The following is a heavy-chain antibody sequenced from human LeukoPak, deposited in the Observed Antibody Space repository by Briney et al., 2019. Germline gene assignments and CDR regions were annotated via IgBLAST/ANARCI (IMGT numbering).Heavy chain of an antibody. V-gene: IGHV3-48*04. CDR3: ARGAKTGTWGYFDL. J-gene: IGHJ2*01. Sequence: GGTLRLSCAASGFTFSSYGMSWVRQAPGKGLEWVSYISTSSTIYYADSVKGRFTISRDNAKNSLYLQMNSLRAEDTAVYYCARGAKTGTWGYFDLWGRGTLVTVSS. CDR1: GFTFSSYG. CDR2: ISTSSTI. D-gene: IGHD1-1*01.